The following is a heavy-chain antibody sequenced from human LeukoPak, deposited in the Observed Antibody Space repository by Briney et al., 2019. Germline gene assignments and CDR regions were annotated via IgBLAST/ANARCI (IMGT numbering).Heavy chain of an antibody. Sequence: PGGSLRLSCAASGFTFSSYGMHWVRQAPGKGLEWVAVLSYDGRNKYYADSVKGRFTISRANSKNMLYVQMNSLRTEDTAVYYCAQSGRTKRDAFGYWGQGTLVTVSS. CDR2: LSYDGRNK. CDR3: AQSGRTKRDAFGY. D-gene: IGHD1-26*01. CDR1: GFTFSSYG. V-gene: IGHV3-30*18. J-gene: IGHJ4*02.